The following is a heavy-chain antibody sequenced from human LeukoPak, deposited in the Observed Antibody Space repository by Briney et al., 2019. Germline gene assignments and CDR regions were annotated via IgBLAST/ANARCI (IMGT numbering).Heavy chain of an antibody. Sequence: SETLSLTCAVYGGSFSGYYWSWIRQPPGKGLEWIGEINHSGSTNYNPSLKSRVAISVDTSKNQLSLKLSSVTAADTAVYYCARGVVHRPNFDYWGQGTLVTVSS. CDR1: GGSFSGYY. V-gene: IGHV4-34*01. CDR2: INHSGST. D-gene: IGHD6-6*01. J-gene: IGHJ4*02. CDR3: ARGVVHRPNFDY.